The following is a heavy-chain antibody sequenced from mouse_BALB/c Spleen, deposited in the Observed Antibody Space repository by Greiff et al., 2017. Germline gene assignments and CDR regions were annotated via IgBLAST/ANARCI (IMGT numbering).Heavy chain of an antibody. Sequence: EVQLQQSGPGLVKPSQSLSLTCTVTGYSITSDYAWNWIRQFPGNKLEWMGYLSYSGSTSSNPSLNSRSSITRDTSKNQFFLQLNSVTTEVTATYYCARSGDDGFAYWGQGTLVTVSA. V-gene: IGHV3-2*02. CDR1: GYSITSDYA. CDR3: ARSGDDGFAY. J-gene: IGHJ3*01. D-gene: IGHD3-2*02. CDR2: LSYSGST.